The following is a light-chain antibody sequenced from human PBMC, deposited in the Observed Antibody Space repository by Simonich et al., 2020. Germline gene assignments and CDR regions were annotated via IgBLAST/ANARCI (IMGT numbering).Light chain of an antibody. CDR1: QSVSSY. V-gene: IGKV3-11*01. J-gene: IGKJ2*01. CDR3: QQRSNWPPGYT. Sequence: EIVLKQSPATLSLSPGERDTLSCRASQSVSSYLAWYQKQPGQAPRLLIYDASNRATGIPARFSGSGSWTDFTLTISSLEPEDFAVYYCQQRSNWPPGYTFGQGTKLEIK. CDR2: DAS.